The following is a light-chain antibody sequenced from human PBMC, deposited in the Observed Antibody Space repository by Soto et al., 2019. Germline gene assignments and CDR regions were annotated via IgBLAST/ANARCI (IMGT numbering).Light chain of an antibody. CDR1: SSNIGTVYD. Sequence: QSALTQPPSASGTPGQRVTISCTGSSSNIGTVYDVHWYQQLPGTAPKLLIYDNSHRPSGVPDRFSGSKSGTSASLAITGLQAEDEADYYCQSYDSNLSAYVFGTGTKVTV. CDR3: QSYDSNLSAYV. CDR2: DNS. V-gene: IGLV1-40*01. J-gene: IGLJ1*01.